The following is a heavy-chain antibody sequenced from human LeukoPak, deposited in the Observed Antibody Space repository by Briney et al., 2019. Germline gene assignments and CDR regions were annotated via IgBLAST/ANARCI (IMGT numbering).Heavy chain of an antibody. V-gene: IGHV3-23*01. Sequence: GGSLRLSCAASGFTFSTYAMSWVRQAPGQGLEWVSGMSGGDGSAYYAASVKGCFSISRDDSTNTLYLHMDSLRAEDTATYYCAKGADRFGEFDYWGQGTLVTVSS. J-gene: IGHJ4*02. CDR1: GFTFSTYA. CDR2: MSGGDGSA. CDR3: AKGADRFGEFDY. D-gene: IGHD3-10*01.